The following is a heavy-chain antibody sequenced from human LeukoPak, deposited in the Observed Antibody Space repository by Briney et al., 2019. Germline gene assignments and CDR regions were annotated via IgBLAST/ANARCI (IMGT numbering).Heavy chain of an antibody. D-gene: IGHD5-12*01. V-gene: IGHV3-23*01. J-gene: IGHJ6*03. CDR1: GFTFSSYA. CDR3: AKGGGYEAQYYYYYLDV. CDR2: FSGSGGST. Sequence: GGSLRLSCAASGFTFSSYAMSWVRQAPGKGLEWVSAFSGSGGSTYYADSVKGRFTISRGNSKNTLYLQMKSPRAEDTAVYYCAKGGGYEAQYYYYYLDVWGKGTTVTISS.